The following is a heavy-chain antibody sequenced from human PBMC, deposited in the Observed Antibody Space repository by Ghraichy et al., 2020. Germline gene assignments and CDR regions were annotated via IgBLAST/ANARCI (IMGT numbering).Heavy chain of an antibody. D-gene: IGHD5-18*01. CDR1: GVSVSGISNY. CDR2: IHNTGTT. V-gene: IGHV4-61*01. J-gene: IGHJ4*02. Sequence: SETLSLTCTVSGVSVSGISNYWSWVRLSPGMRLEWIGYIHNTGTTNYNPSLTNRLTISVDSSRNQVSLRLSSVTAADTAVYYCGRGSDIPMSHWGQGTLVTVSS. CDR3: GRGSDIPMSH.